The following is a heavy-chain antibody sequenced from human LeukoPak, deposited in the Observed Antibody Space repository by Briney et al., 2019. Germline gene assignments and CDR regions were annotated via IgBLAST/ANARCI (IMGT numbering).Heavy chain of an antibody. CDR1: GGSISSYY. V-gene: IGHV4-59*01. J-gene: IGHJ4*02. CDR3: ARVGGYGDYFDY. Sequence: SETLSLTCTVSGGSISSYYWSWIRQPPGKGLEWIGYIYYSGSTNYNPSLKSRVTIPVDTSKNQFSLKLSSVTAADTAVYYCARVGGYGDYFDYWGQGTLVTISS. CDR2: IYYSGST. D-gene: IGHD4-17*01.